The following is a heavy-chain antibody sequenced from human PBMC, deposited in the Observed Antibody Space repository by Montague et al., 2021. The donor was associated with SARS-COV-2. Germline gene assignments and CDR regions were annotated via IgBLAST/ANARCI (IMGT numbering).Heavy chain of an antibody. CDR2: LHYTGST. Sequence: SETLSLTCSVSGGSFSSGDSYWSWLRQAPGKGLEWIGYLHYTGSTYYNPSLRSRVTISADTSKNQFSLKLNSVTAADTAVYYCVAPYIANWYYFDYWGQGTLVTVSS. CDR1: GGSFSSGDSY. D-gene: IGHD1-1*01. J-gene: IGHJ4*02. V-gene: IGHV4-39*01. CDR3: VAPYIANWYYFDY.